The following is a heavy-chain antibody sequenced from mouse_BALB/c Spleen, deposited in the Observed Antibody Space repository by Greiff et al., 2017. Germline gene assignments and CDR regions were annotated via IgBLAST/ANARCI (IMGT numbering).Heavy chain of an antibody. J-gene: IGHJ2*02. D-gene: IGHD2-14*01. Sequence: EVQRVESGGGLVKPGGSLKLSCAASGFTFSSYAMSWVRQSPEKRLEWVAEISSGGSYTYYPDTVTGRFTISRDNAKNTLYLEMSSLRSEDTAMYYCARGQADYRYGFDYWGQGTSLTVSS. CDR3: ARGQADYRYGFDY. CDR2: ISSGGSYT. CDR1: GFTFSSYA. V-gene: IGHV5-9-4*01.